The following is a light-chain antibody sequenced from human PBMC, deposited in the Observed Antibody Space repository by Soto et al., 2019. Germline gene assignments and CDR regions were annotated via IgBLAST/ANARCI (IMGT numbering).Light chain of an antibody. V-gene: IGKV3-11*01. CDR1: QSVSTY. Sequence: EIVLTQSPATLSLSPGERATLSCSASQSVSTYLGWYQQKPGQAPRLHIYDASNRVTGIPGRFSGSGSGTDLTLTIISLEPEDFAVYYCQHRRNWPWTFGQGTKVEVK. CDR3: QHRRNWPWT. J-gene: IGKJ1*01. CDR2: DAS.